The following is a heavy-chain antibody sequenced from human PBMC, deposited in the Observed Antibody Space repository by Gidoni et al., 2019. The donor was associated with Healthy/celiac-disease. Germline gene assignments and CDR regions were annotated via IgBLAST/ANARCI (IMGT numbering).Heavy chain of an antibody. CDR3: ASDRDYYGMDV. V-gene: IGHV3-7*01. J-gene: IGHJ6*02. Sequence: EVQLVESGGGLVQPGGSLSLSCAASGFTFSSYWMSWVRQAPGKGLEWVANIKQDGSEKYYVDSVKGRFTISRDNAKNSLYLQMNSLRAEDTAVYYCASDRDYYGMDVWGQGTTVTVSS. CDR2: IKQDGSEK. CDR1: GFTFSSYW.